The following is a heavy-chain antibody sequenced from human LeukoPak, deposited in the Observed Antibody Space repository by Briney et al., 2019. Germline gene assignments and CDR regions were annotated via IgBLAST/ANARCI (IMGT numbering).Heavy chain of an antibody. J-gene: IGHJ2*01. CDR3: ASARIQLWLLEWYFDL. CDR1: GGSFSGYY. V-gene: IGHV4-34*01. D-gene: IGHD5-18*01. CDR2: INQSGST. Sequence: PSETLSLTCAVYGGSFSGYYWSWIRQPPGKGREWMGEINQSGSTNYTPSLKSRVTISVDPSKNQFPLKLSSVTAADTAVYYCASARIQLWLLEWYFDLWGRGTLVTVSS.